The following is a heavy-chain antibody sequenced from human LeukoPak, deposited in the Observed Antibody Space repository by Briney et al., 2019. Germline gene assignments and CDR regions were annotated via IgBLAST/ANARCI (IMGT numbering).Heavy chain of an antibody. D-gene: IGHD2-15*01. J-gene: IGHJ5*02. V-gene: IGHV3-7*01. CDR2: INQDSSEK. Sequence: PGGSLRLSCVVSGFTFSNYWMTWVRQAPGKGLEWVANINQDSSEKYYVGSVKGRFTISRDSAKKSLYLQMNSLRAEDAAVYYCARGVVDTIRWSSLFDPWGQGTLVTVSS. CDR3: ARGVVDTIRWSSLFDP. CDR1: GFTFSNYW.